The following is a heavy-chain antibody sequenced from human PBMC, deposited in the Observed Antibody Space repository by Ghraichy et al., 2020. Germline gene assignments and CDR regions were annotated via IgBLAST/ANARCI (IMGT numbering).Heavy chain of an antibody. J-gene: IGHJ5*02. CDR3: ARLPGRANWFDP. CDR1: GYTFRTYW. D-gene: IGHD3-10*01. CDR2: VHPIDSET. Sequence: ESLNISCKGSGYTFRTYWIAWVRQKPGKGLEWMGNVHPIDSETTYSPSFQGQVTITVDTSVDSAYLQWRSLAASDTAIYYCARLPGRANWFDPWGQGTLVTVSS. V-gene: IGHV5-51*01.